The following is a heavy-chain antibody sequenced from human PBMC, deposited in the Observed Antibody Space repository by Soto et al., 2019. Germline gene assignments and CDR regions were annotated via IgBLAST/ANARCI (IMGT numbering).Heavy chain of an antibody. D-gene: IGHD6-19*01. Sequence: QVQLQESGPGLVKPSETLSLTCTVSGGSISSYYWSWIRQPPGKGLEWIGYIYYSGSTNYNPSLRRRVPLPAATSKNHFSLKLSSVTADDPAVYYCARLYQYSSGWYSGLDYWGPGTLVTVSS. CDR3: ARLYQYSSGWYSGLDY. CDR1: GGSISSYY. J-gene: IGHJ4*02. CDR2: IYYSGST. V-gene: IGHV4-59*08.